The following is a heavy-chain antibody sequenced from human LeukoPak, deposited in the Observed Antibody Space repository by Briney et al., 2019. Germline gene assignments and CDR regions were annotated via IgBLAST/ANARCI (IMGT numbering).Heavy chain of an antibody. D-gene: IGHD2-21*02. Sequence: GGSLRLSCTTSGFTFGDYTMSWIRQAPGKGLEWVGFIRSKGFRGTTEYAASAKGRFTISRDDSKSIAYLEMNSLKIEDTAVYYCTRGQVTHNYWGQGTVVTVSS. J-gene: IGHJ4*02. CDR2: IRSKGFRGTT. V-gene: IGHV3-49*03. CDR1: GFTFGDYT. CDR3: TRGQVTHNY.